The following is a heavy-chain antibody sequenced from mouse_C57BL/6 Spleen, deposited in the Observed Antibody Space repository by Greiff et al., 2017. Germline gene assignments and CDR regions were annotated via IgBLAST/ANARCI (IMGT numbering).Heavy chain of an antibody. D-gene: IGHD1-1*01. V-gene: IGHV1-15*01. CDR1: GYTFTDYE. Sequence: VQLQQSGAELVRPGASVTLSCKASGYTFTDYEMHWVKQTPVHGLEWIGAIDPETGGTAYNQKFKGKAILTADKSSSTAYMELRSLTSEDSAVYYCTRSEYGIYAMDYWGQGTSVTVSS. J-gene: IGHJ4*01. CDR2: IDPETGGT. CDR3: TRSEYGIYAMDY.